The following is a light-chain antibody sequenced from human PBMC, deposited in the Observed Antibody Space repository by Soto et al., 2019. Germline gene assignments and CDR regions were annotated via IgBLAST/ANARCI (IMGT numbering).Light chain of an antibody. CDR2: EVS. CDR3: SSYTGNSPFFA. V-gene: IGLV2-14*01. Sequence: QSVLTQPASVSGSDGQSITISCTGTSSDVGGYNYVSWYQQRPGKAPKLMIFEVSNRPSGVSNRFSGSKSDNTASLTISGLQGDDEADYYCSSYTGNSPFFAFGTGTKVTVL. J-gene: IGLJ1*01. CDR1: SSDVGGYNY.